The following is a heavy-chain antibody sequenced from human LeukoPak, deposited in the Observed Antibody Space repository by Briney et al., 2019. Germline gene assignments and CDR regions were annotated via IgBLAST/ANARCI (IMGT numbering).Heavy chain of an antibody. J-gene: IGHJ5*02. CDR1: GFTFDDYA. V-gene: IGHV3-43*02. D-gene: IGHD3-10*01. CDR3: AKPGGYYYGTRNWFDP. CDR2: ISGDGGST. Sequence: GGSLRLSCAASGFTFDDYAMHWVRHAPGKGLEWVSLISGDGGSTYYADSVKGRFTTSRDNSKNSLYLQMNSLKTEDTALYYCAKPGGYYYGTRNWFDPWGQGTLVTISS.